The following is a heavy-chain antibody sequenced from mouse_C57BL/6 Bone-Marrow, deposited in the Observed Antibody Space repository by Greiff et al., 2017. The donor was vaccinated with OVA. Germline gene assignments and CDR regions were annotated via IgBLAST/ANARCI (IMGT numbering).Heavy chain of an antibody. CDR3: ARNYYGSSYKAWFAY. V-gene: IGHV1-80*01. CDR2: IYPGDGDT. D-gene: IGHD1-1*01. J-gene: IGHJ3*01. Sequence: QVQLQQSGAELVKPGASVKISCKASGYAFSSYWMNWVKQRPGKGLEWIGQIYPGDGDTTYNGKFKGKATLTADKSSSTAYMQLSSLTSEDSAVYFCARNYYGSSYKAWFAYWGQGTLVTVSA. CDR1: GYAFSSYW.